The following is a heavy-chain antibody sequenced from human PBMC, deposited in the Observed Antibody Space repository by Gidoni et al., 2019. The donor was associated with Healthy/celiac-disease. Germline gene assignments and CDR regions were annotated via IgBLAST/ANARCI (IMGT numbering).Heavy chain of an antibody. CDR1: GYSFTSYW. V-gene: IGHV5-10-1*03. D-gene: IGHD1-1*01. J-gene: IGHJ4*02. CDR3: ARLAGTTLSFDY. CDR2: IDPSDSYT. Sequence: DVQLVQSGAAVKKPGESLRISRKGSGYSFTSYWISWVRQMHGKGLEWMGRIDPSDSYTNYSPSFQGHVTISADKSISTAYLQWSSLKASDTAMYYCARLAGTTLSFDYWGQGTLVTVSS.